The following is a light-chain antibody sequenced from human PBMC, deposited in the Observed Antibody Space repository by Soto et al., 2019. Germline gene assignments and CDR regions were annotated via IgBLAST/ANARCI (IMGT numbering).Light chain of an antibody. CDR1: SGNIGAYNF. J-gene: IGLJ1*01. Sequence: QSALTQPRSVSGSPGQSVTISCTGASGNIGAYNFVSWYQLHPDKAPKVIIYDATKRPSGVPDRFSGSKSGNTASLTISWLQAEDEADYYCCSYAGGYTFVFGNGTKLTVL. CDR2: DAT. CDR3: CSYAGGYTFV. V-gene: IGLV2-11*01.